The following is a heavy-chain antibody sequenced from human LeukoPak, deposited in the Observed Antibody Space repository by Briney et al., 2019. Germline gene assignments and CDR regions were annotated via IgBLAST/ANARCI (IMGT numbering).Heavy chain of an antibody. V-gene: IGHV4-34*01. CDR3: ARGSPYYDFWSGYLAGGYNWFDP. D-gene: IGHD3-3*01. J-gene: IGHJ5*02. CDR2: INHSGST. CDR1: GGSFSGYY. Sequence: SETLSLTCAVYGGSFSGYYWSWIRQPPGKGLEWIGEINHSGSTNYNPSLKSRVTISVDTSKNQFSLKLSSVTAADTAVYYCARGSPYYDFWSGYLAGGYNWFDPWGQGTLVTVS.